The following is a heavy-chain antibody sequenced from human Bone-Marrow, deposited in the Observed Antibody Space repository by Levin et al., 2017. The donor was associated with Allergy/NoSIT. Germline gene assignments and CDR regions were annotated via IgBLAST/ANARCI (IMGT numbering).Heavy chain of an antibody. CDR2: INSDGSST. V-gene: IGHV3-74*01. Sequence: GGSLRLSCAASGFTFSSYWMHWVRQAPGKGLVWVSRINSDGSSTSYADSVKGRFTISRDNAKNTLYLQMNSLRAEDTAVYYCAREGRHCISTSCYAGMLGMDVWGQGTTVTVSS. J-gene: IGHJ6*02. D-gene: IGHD2-2*01. CDR1: GFTFSSYW. CDR3: AREGRHCISTSCYAGMLGMDV.